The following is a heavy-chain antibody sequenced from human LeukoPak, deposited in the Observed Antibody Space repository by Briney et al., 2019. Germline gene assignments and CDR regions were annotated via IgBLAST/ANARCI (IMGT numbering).Heavy chain of an antibody. V-gene: IGHV3-23*01. CDR2: LSDSGSST. CDR1: GFTFSSYA. CDR3: AKGGAVSSKSITMIRGTRRYYYYMDV. J-gene: IGHJ6*03. Sequence: GGSLRLSCAASGFTFSSYAMSWVRQAPGKGLEWVSALSDSGSSTFYADSVKGRFTISRDNSKNTLYLQINRLRAEDTAVYYCAKGGAVSSKSITMIRGTRRYYYYMDVWGKGTTVTISS. D-gene: IGHD3-10*01.